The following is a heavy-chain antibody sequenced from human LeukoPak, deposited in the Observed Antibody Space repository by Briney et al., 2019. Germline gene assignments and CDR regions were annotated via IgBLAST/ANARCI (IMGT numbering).Heavy chain of an antibody. V-gene: IGHV1-46*01. CDR2: INPSGGST. D-gene: IGHD5-12*01. Sequence: ASVKVSCKASGYTFTSYYMHWVRQAPGQGLEWMGIINPSGGSTSYAQKFQGRVTMTRDTSTSTVYMELSSLRSEDTAVYYCARDRRGYSGYDYVSFDYWGQGTLVTVSS. CDR3: ARDRRGYSGYDYVSFDY. J-gene: IGHJ4*02. CDR1: GYTFTSYY.